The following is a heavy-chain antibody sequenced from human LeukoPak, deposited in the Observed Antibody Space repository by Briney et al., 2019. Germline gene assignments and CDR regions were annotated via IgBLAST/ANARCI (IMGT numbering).Heavy chain of an antibody. CDR1: GGSISSSSYY. J-gene: IGHJ5*02. D-gene: IGHD6-19*01. CDR2: IYYSGST. CDR3: ARNSSGGWLDP. Sequence: PSETLSLTCTVSGGSISSSSYYWGWIRQPPGKGLEWIGSIYYSGSTSYNPSLKSRVTISVDTSKNQFSLKLSSVTAADTAVYYCARNSSGGWLDPWGQGTLVTVSS. V-gene: IGHV4-39*01.